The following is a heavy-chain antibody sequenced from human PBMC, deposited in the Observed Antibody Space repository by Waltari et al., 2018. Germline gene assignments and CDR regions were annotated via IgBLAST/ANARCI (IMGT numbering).Heavy chain of an antibody. V-gene: IGHV4-34*01. Sequence: VQLQQWGAGPLKPSATLSLTFAVDGPTFHVYYWIWIHQSPGKGLEWIGEINHSGHTNYNPSLRSRVAISVDTPKKQFSLKVTSVSAADTAVYYCARLEDCTGGNCYSGNHYAVDVWGPGTRVTVSS. CDR3: ARLEDCTGGNCYSGNHYAVDV. J-gene: IGHJ6*02. D-gene: IGHD2-15*01. CDR1: GPTFHVYY. CDR2: INHSGHT.